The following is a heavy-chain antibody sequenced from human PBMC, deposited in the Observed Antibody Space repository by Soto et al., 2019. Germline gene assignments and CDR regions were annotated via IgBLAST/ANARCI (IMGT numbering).Heavy chain of an antibody. CDR1: GGLFSSYP. D-gene: IGHD3-22*01. J-gene: IGHJ4*02. CDR2: IIPVFQTA. CDR3: ARGGSCYTWFNEF. V-gene: IGHV1-69*01. Sequence: QEQLVQSGAEVKKPGSSVKVSCKASGGLFSSYPISWVRQVPGQGLEWMGGIIPVFQTAYYTQRFQGRVTITADESTNKAYMELSSLRSEDTAIYYCARGGSCYTWFNEFWGQGTLVTVSS.